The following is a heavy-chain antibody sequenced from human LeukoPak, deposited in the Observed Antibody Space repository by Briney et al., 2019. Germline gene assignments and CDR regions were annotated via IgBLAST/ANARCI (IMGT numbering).Heavy chain of an antibody. V-gene: IGHV4-4*07. Sequence: SEPLSLTCTVSGGSISSYYWSWIRQPAGKGLEWIGRIYTSGNTNYNPSLKSRVTVSVDTSKNQFSLKLSSVTAADTAVYYCARDRGDYGGPDYWGQGTLVTVSS. CDR1: GGSISSYY. D-gene: IGHD4-23*01. CDR2: IYTSGNT. CDR3: ARDRGDYGGPDY. J-gene: IGHJ4*02.